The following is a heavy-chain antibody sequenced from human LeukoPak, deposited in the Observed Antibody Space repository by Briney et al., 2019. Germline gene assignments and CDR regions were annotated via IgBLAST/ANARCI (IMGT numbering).Heavy chain of an antibody. CDR3: ARQMGVGVWALDY. Sequence: SETLSLTCDVSGGSISTGNYWWRWLRQPPGKGLEWIGIIFHTGKTHDNPSLKSRVSMSVDTSKNQFSLRLSAVTAADTAVYYCARQMGVGVWALDYWGQGALVTVSS. D-gene: IGHD3-16*01. CDR2: IFHTGKT. J-gene: IGHJ4*02. V-gene: IGHV4-39*01. CDR1: GGSISTGNYW.